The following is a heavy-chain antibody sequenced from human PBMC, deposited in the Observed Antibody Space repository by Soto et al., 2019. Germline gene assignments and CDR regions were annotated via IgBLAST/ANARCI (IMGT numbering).Heavy chain of an antibody. CDR2: INPSGGAT. CDR3: ARGGENYSDGGGFNWFDP. J-gene: IGHJ5*02. V-gene: IGHV1-46*01. D-gene: IGHD3-22*01. CDR1: GYTFTNYY. Sequence: ASVKVFCKASGYTFTNYYIHWVRQAPGQGLEWMGIINPSGGATSYAQKFQGRVTLTRDTSTSTVYMEVRSLRSEDTAIYFCARGGENYSDGGGFNWFDPWGPGTQVTVSS.